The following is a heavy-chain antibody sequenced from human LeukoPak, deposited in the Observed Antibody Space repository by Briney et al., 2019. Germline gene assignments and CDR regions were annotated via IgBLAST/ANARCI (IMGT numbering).Heavy chain of an antibody. CDR2: ISGDGTRT. CDR1: GFSFCSYA. Sequence: GGSLRLSCAASGFSFCSYAMTWARQAPVKGLEWVSAISGDGTRTYYADSVKGRLTISRDNSKNTLYLEMSSLRVEDTAIYYCAKWPEGAMDYFDYWGQGTLVTVSS. J-gene: IGHJ4*02. V-gene: IGHV3-23*01. D-gene: IGHD3-16*01. CDR3: AKWPEGAMDYFDY.